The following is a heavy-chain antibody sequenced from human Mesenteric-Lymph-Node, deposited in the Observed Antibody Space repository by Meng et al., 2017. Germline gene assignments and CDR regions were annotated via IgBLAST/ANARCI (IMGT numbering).Heavy chain of an antibody. J-gene: IGHJ4*02. CDR3: ARGGYYSFDY. D-gene: IGHD5-18*01. V-gene: IGHV4-4*02. CDR2: IYHSGST. CDR1: GGSISSVYW. Sequence: QGQRQESCPGLVKPSETLSLTCAVSGGSISSVYWWTWVRQSPGKGLEWIGEIYHSGSTNYNPSLKSRVTISVDKSKNQFSLKLTSVTAADTAVYYCARGGYYSFDYWGQGTLVTVSS.